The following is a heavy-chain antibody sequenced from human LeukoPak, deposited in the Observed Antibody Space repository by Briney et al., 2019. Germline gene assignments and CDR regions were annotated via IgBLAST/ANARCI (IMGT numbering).Heavy chain of an antibody. CDR1: GFTFSSYA. CDR3: AKDVNSYCRGDCSDY. D-gene: IGHD2-21*01. CDR2: ISGSGGST. Sequence: GGSLRLSCAASGFTFSSYAMSWVRQAPGKGLEWVSAISGSGGSTYYADSVKGRFTISRDNSKNTVSLEMNSLRAEDTAIYYCAKDVNSYCRGDCSDYWGQGTLVTVSS. J-gene: IGHJ4*02. V-gene: IGHV3-23*01.